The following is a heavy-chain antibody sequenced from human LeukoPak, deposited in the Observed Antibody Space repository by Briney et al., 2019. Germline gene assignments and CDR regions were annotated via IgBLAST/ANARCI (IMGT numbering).Heavy chain of an antibody. V-gene: IGHV1-2*02. D-gene: IGHD2-2*02. CDR1: GYTLNVYY. J-gene: IGHJ5*02. Sequence: ASVKVSCKASGYTLNVYYIHWVRQAPGQGLEWMGWINPNGGGTNYAQDFQGRVTMTRDTSISTAYMELSSLRYDDTAVYYCARAQKAYCSSPSCHTDPWGQGTLVTVSS. CDR3: ARAQKAYCSSPSCHTDP. CDR2: INPNGGGT.